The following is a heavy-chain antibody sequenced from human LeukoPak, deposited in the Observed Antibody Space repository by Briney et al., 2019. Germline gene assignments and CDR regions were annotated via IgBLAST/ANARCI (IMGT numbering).Heavy chain of an antibody. D-gene: IGHD1-7*01. CDR1: GFSFSNLG. CDR2: IWYDGKNK. J-gene: IGHJ4*02. CDR3: ERGDENYCFDY. V-gene: IGHV3-33*01. Sequence: GRSVSLSCAASGFSFSNLGMHWVRQAAGKGLEGVARIWYDGKNKHYADCRESRFTISRDNSNNTLYLQMNSLRAEDTAVYYCERGDENYCFDYWGQGTLVTVSS.